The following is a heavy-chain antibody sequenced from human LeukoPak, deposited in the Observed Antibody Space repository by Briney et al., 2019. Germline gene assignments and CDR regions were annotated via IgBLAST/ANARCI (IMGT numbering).Heavy chain of an antibody. CDR2: ISGSSTDL. CDR1: GFTFSNYA. Sequence: GGCLRLSCAASGFTFSNYAMNWVRQAPGKGLEWVSSISGSSTDLYYADSVKGRFTISRDNAKNSLYLQINSLRAEDTAIYYCARRGYYDSSGYDYWGQGTLVTVSS. J-gene: IGHJ4*02. CDR3: ARRGYYDSSGYDY. V-gene: IGHV3-21*01. D-gene: IGHD3-22*01.